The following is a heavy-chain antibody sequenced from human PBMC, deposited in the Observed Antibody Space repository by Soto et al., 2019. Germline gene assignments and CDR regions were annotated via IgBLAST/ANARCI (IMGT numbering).Heavy chain of an antibody. CDR3: ARLSGDDRAGAADT. CDR1: GASGSSSEHY. Sequence: QVQLQESGPGLVKASPTLSLTCTFSGASGSSSEHYWSWIRQPPGKGLEWIGYTYYSGGSYYNASLLRRVRISVHTAQNQFSLNLTSVTAADTYVYYCARLSGDDRAGAADTWGPGILVSVSS. CDR2: TYYSGGS. D-gene: IGHD5-12*01. V-gene: IGHV4-30-4*01. J-gene: IGHJ4*02.